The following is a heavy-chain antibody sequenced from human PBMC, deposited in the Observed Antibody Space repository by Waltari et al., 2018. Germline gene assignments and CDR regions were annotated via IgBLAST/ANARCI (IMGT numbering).Heavy chain of an antibody. CDR1: GYSFTSYW. J-gene: IGHJ4*02. CDR3: ARHELSVSGWTLFDY. CDR2: IYPVNPET. D-gene: IGHD6-19*01. V-gene: IGHV5-51*01. Sequence: EVQLVQSGAEVKKPGESLKISCKGSGYSFTSYWIGWVRQMPGKGLEWMGIIYPVNPETSYSPSFQGQVTISADKSISTAYRQWSSLKASDTAMYYCARHELSVSGWTLFDYWGQGTLVTVSS.